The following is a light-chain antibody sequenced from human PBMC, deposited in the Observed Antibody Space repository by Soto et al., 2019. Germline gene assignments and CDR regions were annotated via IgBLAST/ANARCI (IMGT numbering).Light chain of an antibody. CDR3: SSFAGSPVV. J-gene: IGLJ2*01. V-gene: IGLV2-8*01. Sequence: QSALTQPPSASGFLGQSVTIPCTGNSSDVGDYNYVSWYQQHPGKVPKLMIYEVSKRPTGVPDRFSGSKSGNTASLTVSGLQAEDEADYYCSSFAGSPVVFGGGTKLTVL. CDR2: EVS. CDR1: SSDVGDYNY.